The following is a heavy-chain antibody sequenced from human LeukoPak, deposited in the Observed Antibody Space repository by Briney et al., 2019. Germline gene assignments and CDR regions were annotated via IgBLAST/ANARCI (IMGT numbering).Heavy chain of an antibody. D-gene: IGHD2-15*01. CDR3: ARLIGYCSGGSCYSDY. CDR1: GYTFISYF. Sequence: GASVTLSCKASGYTFISYFMHWVRQAPGQGLEWMGIINPSGGRTTYAQKFQGRVTMTRDTSTSTVYMELSSLRSEDTAVYYCARLIGYCSGGSCYSDYWGQGTLVTVSS. V-gene: IGHV1-46*01. CDR2: INPSGGRT. J-gene: IGHJ4*02.